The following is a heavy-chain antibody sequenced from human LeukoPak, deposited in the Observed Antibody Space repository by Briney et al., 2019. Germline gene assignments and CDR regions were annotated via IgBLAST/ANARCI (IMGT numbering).Heavy chain of an antibody. V-gene: IGHV4-34*01. CDR1: GGSFSGYY. D-gene: IGHD3-3*01. CDR2: INHSGST. Sequence: SETLSLTCAVYGGSFSGYYWSWIRQPPGKGLEWIGEINHSGSTNYNPSLKSRVTISVDTSKNQFSLKLSSVTAADTAVYYCARDRRELEISIFGVETDYWGQGTLVTVSS. CDR3: ARDRRELEISIFGVETDY. J-gene: IGHJ4*02.